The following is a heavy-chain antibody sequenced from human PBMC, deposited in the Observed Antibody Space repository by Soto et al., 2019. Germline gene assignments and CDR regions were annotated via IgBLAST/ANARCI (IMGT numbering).Heavy chain of an antibody. J-gene: IGHJ4*02. CDR3: AGEKVGTTGIEF. CDR1: GYTFAGYD. Sequence: QAQLVQSGAEVKKPGASVKVSCKASGYTFAGYDINWVRQATGQGLEWMGWMNPNSGNTGYAQNYPRRVTMTRDNSITTAYMELTSLRDDDSAVYSCAGEKVGTTGIEFWGQGTLVTVSS. CDR2: MNPNSGNT. D-gene: IGHD1-26*01. V-gene: IGHV1-8*01.